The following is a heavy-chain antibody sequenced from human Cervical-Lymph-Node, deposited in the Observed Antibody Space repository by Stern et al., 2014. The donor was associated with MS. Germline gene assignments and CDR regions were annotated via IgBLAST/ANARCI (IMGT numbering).Heavy chain of an antibody. CDR1: GGTFSTYT. V-gene: IGHV1-69*01. CDR3: ARMDSSGYYYVH. Sequence: QAQLVQSGAEVKKPGSSVKVSCKASGGTFSTYTITWVRQAPGQGLEWMGGIIPLFHTASYASKFQGRATITADESKPPAYMQLCSLRSEDTAVYYCARMDSSGYYYVHWGQGTLLTVSS. CDR2: IIPLFHTA. D-gene: IGHD3-22*01. J-gene: IGHJ4*02.